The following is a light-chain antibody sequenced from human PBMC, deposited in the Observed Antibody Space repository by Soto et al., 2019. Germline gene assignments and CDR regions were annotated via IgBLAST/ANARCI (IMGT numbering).Light chain of an antibody. CDR2: GAS. CDR3: QQYGSSPPT. Sequence: EMVMTQSPATLSVSPGERAALSCRASQSVSSNLAWYQQKPGQAPRLLMYGASSRATGIPDRISGSGSGTDFTLTISRLEPEDFAVYSCQQYGSSPPTFGQGTKVDIK. J-gene: IGKJ2*01. V-gene: IGKV3-20*01. CDR1: QSVSSN.